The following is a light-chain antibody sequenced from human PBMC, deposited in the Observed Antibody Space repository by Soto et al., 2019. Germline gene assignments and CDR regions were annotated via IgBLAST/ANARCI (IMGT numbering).Light chain of an antibody. CDR3: QHYNSYSEA. Sequence: DIHMTQSPSTLSGSVVGIVTITCRASQTISSWLAWYQQKPGKAPKLLIYKASTLKSGVPSRFSGSGSGTEFTLTISSLQPDDFATYYCQHYNSYSEAFGQGTKVDNK. CDR2: KAS. V-gene: IGKV1-5*03. CDR1: QTISSW. J-gene: IGKJ1*01.